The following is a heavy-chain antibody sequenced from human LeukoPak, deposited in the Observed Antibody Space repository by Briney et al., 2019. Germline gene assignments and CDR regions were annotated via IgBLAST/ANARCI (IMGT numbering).Heavy chain of an antibody. V-gene: IGHV4-61*02. J-gene: IGHJ4*02. Sequence: SETLSLTCTVSGGSISSGSYYWSWIRQPAGKGLERIGRIYTSGSTNYNPSLKSRVTISVDTSKNQFSLKLSSVTAADTAVYYCARRVRYCSSTSCYELDYWGQGTLVTVSS. CDR3: ARRVRYCSSTSCYELDY. CDR2: IYTSGST. CDR1: GGSISSGSYY. D-gene: IGHD2-2*01.